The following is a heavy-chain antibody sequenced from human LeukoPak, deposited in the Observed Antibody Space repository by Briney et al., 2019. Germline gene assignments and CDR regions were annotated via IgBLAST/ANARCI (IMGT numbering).Heavy chain of an antibody. CDR2: ISYDGSNK. Sequence: TGGSLRLSCAASGFTFSSYAMHWVRQAPGKGLEWVAVISYDGSNKYYADSVKGRFTISRDNSKNTLYLQMNSLRPEDTAVYYCARARPSMWIDYWGQGTLVTVSS. D-gene: IGHD5-12*01. CDR3: ARARPSMWIDY. CDR1: GFTFSSYA. V-gene: IGHV3-30*04. J-gene: IGHJ4*02.